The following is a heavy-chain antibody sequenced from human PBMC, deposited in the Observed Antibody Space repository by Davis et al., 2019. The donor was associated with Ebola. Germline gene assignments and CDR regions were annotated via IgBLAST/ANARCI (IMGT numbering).Heavy chain of an antibody. CDR1: GYTFNNYG. CDR3: ARGLYSSSWIGGWFDP. Sequence: ASVKVSCKASGYTFNNYGVGWVRQAPGQGLEWMGWINPNSGGTNYAQKFQGRVTMTRDTSISTAYMELSRLRSDDTAVYYCARGLYSSSWIGGWFDPWGQGTLVTVSS. CDR2: INPNSGGT. J-gene: IGHJ5*02. D-gene: IGHD6-13*01. V-gene: IGHV1-2*02.